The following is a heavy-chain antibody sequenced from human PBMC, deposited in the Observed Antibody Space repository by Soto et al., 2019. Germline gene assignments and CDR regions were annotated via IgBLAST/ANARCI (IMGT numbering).Heavy chain of an antibody. Sequence: SETLSLTCTVSGGSISSSSYYWGWIRQPPGKGLEWIGSIYYSGSTYYNPSLKSRVTISVDTSKNQFSLKLSSVTAADTAVYYCARPRHSYGRGYDAFDIWGQGTMVT. J-gene: IGHJ3*02. V-gene: IGHV4-39*01. CDR1: GGSISSSSYY. D-gene: IGHD5-18*01. CDR3: ARPRHSYGRGYDAFDI. CDR2: IYYSGST.